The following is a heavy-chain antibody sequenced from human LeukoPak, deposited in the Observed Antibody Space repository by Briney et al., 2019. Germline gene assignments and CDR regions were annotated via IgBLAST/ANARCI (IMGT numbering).Heavy chain of an antibody. CDR2: IYYSGST. J-gene: IGHJ6*03. Sequence: SETLSLTCTVSGGSISSYYWSWIRQPPGKGLEWIGYIYYSGSTNYNPSLKSRVTISVDTSKNQFSLKLSSVTAADTAVYYCAREVAAGSELNYYYYYYYMDVWGKGTTVTISS. CDR3: AREVAAGSELNYYYYYYYMDV. CDR1: GGSISSYY. D-gene: IGHD6-13*01. V-gene: IGHV4-59*01.